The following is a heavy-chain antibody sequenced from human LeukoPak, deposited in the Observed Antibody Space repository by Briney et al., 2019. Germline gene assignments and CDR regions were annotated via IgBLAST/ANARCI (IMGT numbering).Heavy chain of an antibody. CDR2: INPNSGGT. J-gene: IGHJ5*02. Sequence: GASVKVSCKASGYSFTDKYMHWVRQAPGQGLEWMGWINPNSGGTNYAQKFQGRVTMTTDTSMSTAYMELSRLRSDDTAVYYCARDGVPKNTAMVGNWFDPWGQGTLVTVSS. CDR1: GYSFTDKY. V-gene: IGHV1-2*02. D-gene: IGHD5-18*01. CDR3: ARDGVPKNTAMVGNWFDP.